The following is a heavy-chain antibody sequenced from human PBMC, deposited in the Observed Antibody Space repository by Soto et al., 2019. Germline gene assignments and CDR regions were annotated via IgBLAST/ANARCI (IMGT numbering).Heavy chain of an antibody. CDR3: AKAVGHCSGGSCYPNWFDP. V-gene: IGHV3-23*01. CDR2: ISGSGGST. D-gene: IGHD2-15*01. J-gene: IGHJ5*02. CDR1: GFTFSSHA. Sequence: EVQLLESGGGLVQPGGSLRLSCAASGFTFSSHAMSWVRQAPGKGLEWVSAISGSGGSTYYADSVKGRFSISRDNSKNRLYLQMNSLRAEDTAVYYCAKAVGHCSGGSCYPNWFDPWGQGTLVTVSS.